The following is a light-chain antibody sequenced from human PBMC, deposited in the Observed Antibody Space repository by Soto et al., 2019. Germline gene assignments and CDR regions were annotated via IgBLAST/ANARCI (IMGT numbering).Light chain of an antibody. CDR1: QSVGSK. Sequence: EIVLTQSPATLSLSPGEGATLSCRASQSVGSKLAWFQQKPGQAPRLLIYDASNRATGIPARFSGSGSGTDFTVTISSLEPEDFGVYYCQQRSSWPITFGPGTRLEIK. CDR3: QQRSSWPIT. J-gene: IGKJ5*01. CDR2: DAS. V-gene: IGKV3-11*01.